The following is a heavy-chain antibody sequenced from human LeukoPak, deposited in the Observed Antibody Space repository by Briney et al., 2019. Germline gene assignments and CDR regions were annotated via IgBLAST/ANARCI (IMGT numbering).Heavy chain of an antibody. CDR3: ARHSGYDPFDY. CDR1: GFTFSSYG. Sequence: GGSLRLSCAASGFTFSSYGMNWVRQAPGKGLEWVSSISSSSSYIYYADSVQGRFTITRDNAKNSLYLQMNSLRAEDTAVYYCARHSGYDPFDYWGQGTLVTVSS. D-gene: IGHD5-12*01. V-gene: IGHV3-21*01. CDR2: ISSSSSYI. J-gene: IGHJ4*02.